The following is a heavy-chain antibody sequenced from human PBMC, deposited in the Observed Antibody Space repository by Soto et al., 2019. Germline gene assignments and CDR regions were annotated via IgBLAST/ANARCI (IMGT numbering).Heavy chain of an antibody. J-gene: IGHJ4*02. Sequence: SETLSVTCTVSSGSISSYCWSWIRQPPGKGLEWIGYIYYSGSTNYNPSLKSRVTISVDTSKNQFSLKLSSVTAADTAVYYCARHDYGDYRRLFDYWGQGTLVTVSS. V-gene: IGHV4-59*08. CDR2: IYYSGST. CDR3: ARHDYGDYRRLFDY. D-gene: IGHD4-17*01. CDR1: SGSISSYC.